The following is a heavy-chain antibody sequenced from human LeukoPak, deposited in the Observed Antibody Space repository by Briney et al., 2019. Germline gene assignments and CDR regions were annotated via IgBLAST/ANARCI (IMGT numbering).Heavy chain of an antibody. V-gene: IGHV4-30-2*01. J-gene: IGHJ4*02. CDR1: GGSISSGGYY. CDR2: IYHSGST. D-gene: IGHD3-16*01. Sequence: SETLSLTCTVSGGSISSGGYYWSWIRQPPGKGLEWIGYIYHSGSTYYNPSLKSRVTISVDTSKNQFSLKLSSVTAADTAVYYCARTRPGVRAGGYFDYWGQGTLVTVSS. CDR3: ARTRPGVRAGGYFDY.